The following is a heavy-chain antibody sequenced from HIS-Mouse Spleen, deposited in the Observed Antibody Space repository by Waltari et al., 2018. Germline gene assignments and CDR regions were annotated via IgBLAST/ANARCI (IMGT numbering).Heavy chain of an antibody. D-gene: IGHD7-27*01. J-gene: IGHJ3*02. V-gene: IGHV1-2*02. CDR1: GYTFPGSQ. Sequence: QVQLVQSGAAVTKPGASVTVSCQASGYTFPGSQMPWVRQAPGQGLEWMGWINPNSGGTNYAQKFQGRVTMTRDTSISTAYMELSRLRSDDTAVYYCASDYMGLGTDAFDIWGQGTMVTVSS. CDR3: ASDYMGLGTDAFDI. CDR2: INPNSGGT.